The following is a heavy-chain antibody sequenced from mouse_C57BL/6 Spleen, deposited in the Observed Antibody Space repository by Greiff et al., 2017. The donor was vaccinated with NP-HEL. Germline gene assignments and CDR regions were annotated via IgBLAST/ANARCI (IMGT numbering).Heavy chain of an antibody. V-gene: IGHV1-82*01. CDR3: ANYDYDPFAY. D-gene: IGHD2-4*01. J-gene: IGHJ3*01. CDR2: IYPGDGDT. Sequence: QVHVKQSGPELVKPGASVKISCKASGYAFSSSWMNWVKQRPGKGLEWIGRIYPGDGDTNYNGKFKGKATLTADKSSSTAYMQLSSLTSEDSAVYFCANYDYDPFAYWGQGTLVTVSA. CDR1: GYAFSSSW.